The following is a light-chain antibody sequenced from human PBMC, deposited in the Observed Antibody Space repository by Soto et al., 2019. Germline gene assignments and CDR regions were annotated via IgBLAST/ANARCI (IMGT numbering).Light chain of an antibody. Sequence: DIVMTQSPDSLAVSLGERTTINCKSSQSVLYSSNNKNYLAWYQQKPGQPPKLLIYWASTRESGVPDRFNGSGSGTDFTLTISSLQAEDVAVYYCQQHYTTPLTFGGGTKVEIK. J-gene: IGKJ4*01. V-gene: IGKV4-1*01. CDR1: QSVLYSSNNKNY. CDR3: QQHYTTPLT. CDR2: WAS.